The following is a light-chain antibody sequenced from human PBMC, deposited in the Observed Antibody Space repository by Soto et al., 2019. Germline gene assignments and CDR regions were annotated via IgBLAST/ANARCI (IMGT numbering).Light chain of an antibody. CDR2: EVT. CDR3: SSYAGSNSIYV. V-gene: IGLV2-8*01. Sequence: QSVLTQPPSSSGSPGQSVTISCTGTSSDVGGYNYVSWYQQHPGKAPKLMIYEVTKRPSGVPARFSGSKSGKSASLTVSGLQAEDEADYYCSSYAGSNSIYVFGTGTNVTVL. J-gene: IGLJ1*01. CDR1: SSDVGGYNY.